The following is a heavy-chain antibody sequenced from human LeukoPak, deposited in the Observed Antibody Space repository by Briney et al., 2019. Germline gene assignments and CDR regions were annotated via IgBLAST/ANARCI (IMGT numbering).Heavy chain of an antibody. CDR2: IYYTGST. Sequence: PSETLSLTCTVSGGSVSDYYWSWIRQSPGKGLEWIGYIYYTGSTNYNPSLKSRVTISADTSKNQFSLKLSSVTAADTAVYYCARGYCSGGSCYSYYYYSYMDVWGKGTTVTVSS. CDR3: ARGYCSGGSCYSYYYYSYMDV. J-gene: IGHJ6*03. CDR1: GGSVSDYY. D-gene: IGHD2-15*01. V-gene: IGHV4-59*02.